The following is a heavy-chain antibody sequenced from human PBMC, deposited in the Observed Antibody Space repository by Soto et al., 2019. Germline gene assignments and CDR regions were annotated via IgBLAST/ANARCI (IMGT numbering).Heavy chain of an antibody. Sequence: GGSLRLSCAASGFTFSSYSMNWVRQAPGKGLEWVSYISSSSSTIYYADSVKGRFTISRDNAKNSLYLQMNSLRDEDTAVYYCARESMGSSWGISGYYYYCMDVWGQGTTVTVSS. CDR1: GFTFSSYS. CDR3: ARESMGSSWGISGYYYYCMDV. CDR2: ISSSSSTI. V-gene: IGHV3-48*02. D-gene: IGHD6-13*01. J-gene: IGHJ6*02.